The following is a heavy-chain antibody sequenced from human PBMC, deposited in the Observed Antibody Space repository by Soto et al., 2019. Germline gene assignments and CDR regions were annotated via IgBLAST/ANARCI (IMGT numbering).Heavy chain of an antibody. CDR3: ATLGYCSGGSCYLPLLVSD. D-gene: IGHD2-15*01. Sequence: GGSLRLSCAASGFTFSSYGMHWVRQAPGKGLEWVAVISYDGSNKYYADSVKGRFTISRDNSKNTLYLQMNSLRAEDTAVYYCATLGYCSGGSCYLPLLVSDWGQGTLVTVSS. V-gene: IGHV3-30*03. CDR2: ISYDGSNK. CDR1: GFTFSSYG. J-gene: IGHJ4*02.